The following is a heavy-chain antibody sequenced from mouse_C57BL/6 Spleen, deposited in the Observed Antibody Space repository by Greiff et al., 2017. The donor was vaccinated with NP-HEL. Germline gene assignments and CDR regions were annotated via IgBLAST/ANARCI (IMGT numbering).Heavy chain of an antibody. CDR1: GYTFTSYD. D-gene: IGHD1-1*01. J-gene: IGHJ2*01. V-gene: IGHV1-85*01. CDR2: IYPRDGST. Sequence: QVQLKESGPELVKPGASVKLSCKASGYTFTSYDINWVKQRPGQGLEWIGWIYPRDGSTKYNEKFKGKATLTVDTSSSTAYMELHSLTSEDSAVYFCARYGKTVPFDYWGQGTTLTVSS. CDR3: ARYGKTVPFDY.